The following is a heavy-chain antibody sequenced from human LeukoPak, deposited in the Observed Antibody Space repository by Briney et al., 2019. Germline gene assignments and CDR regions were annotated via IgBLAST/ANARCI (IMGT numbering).Heavy chain of an antibody. CDR2: IYHSGST. CDR3: ARQAGGYSYGYRFSWFDP. D-gene: IGHD5-18*01. Sequence: SGTLSLTCAVSGGSISSSNWWSWVRQPPGKGLEWIGEIYHSGSTNYNPSLKSRVTISVDKSKNQFSLKLSSVTAADTAVYYCARQAGGYSYGYRFSWFDPWGQGTLVTVSS. V-gene: IGHV4-4*02. CDR1: GGSISSSNW. J-gene: IGHJ5*02.